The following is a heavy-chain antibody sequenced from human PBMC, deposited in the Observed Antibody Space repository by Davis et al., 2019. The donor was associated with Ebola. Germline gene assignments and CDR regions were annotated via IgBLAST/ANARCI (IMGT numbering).Heavy chain of an antibody. CDR2: IYSGGSR. J-gene: IGHJ4*02. CDR3: ATGDYYDSSALGYFHS. Sequence: RGSLRLSCPASGFTASSNYLSWVRQAPGKGLEWVSVIYSGGSRYYADSVKCRFTISRDNPKNTLYLQMNSLRAEDTAVYYCATGDYYDSSALGYFHSWGQGTLVTISA. V-gene: IGHV3-53*01. D-gene: IGHD3-22*01. CDR1: GFTASSNY.